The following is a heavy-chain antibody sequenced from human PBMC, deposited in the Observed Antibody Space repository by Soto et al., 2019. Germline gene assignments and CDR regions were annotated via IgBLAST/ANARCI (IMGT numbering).Heavy chain of an antibody. Sequence: GGSLRLSCAASGFTFSSYGMHWVRQAPGKGLEWVAVISYDGSNKYYADSVKGRFTISRDNSKNTLYLQMNSLRAEDTAVYYSARDLVGGATLDYWGQGTLVTVSS. CDR2: ISYDGSNK. V-gene: IGHV3-30*03. J-gene: IGHJ4*02. CDR1: GFTFSSYG. CDR3: ARDLVGGATLDY. D-gene: IGHD1-26*01.